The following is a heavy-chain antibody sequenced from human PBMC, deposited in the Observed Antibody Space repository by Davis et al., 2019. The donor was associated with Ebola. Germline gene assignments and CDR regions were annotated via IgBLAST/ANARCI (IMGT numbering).Heavy chain of an antibody. D-gene: IGHD5-12*01. CDR2: INTDGRST. Sequence: HTGGSLRLSCAASGFTFSHYWMHWVRQAPGKGLVWVSRINTDGRSTTYADSVRGRFTMSRDNAETTVYLQMNSLRVEDTAVYYCARPQARYSGFHYAVDSWGQGTLVTVSS. CDR3: ARPQARYSGFHYAVDS. V-gene: IGHV3-74*01. J-gene: IGHJ4*02. CDR1: GFTFSHYW.